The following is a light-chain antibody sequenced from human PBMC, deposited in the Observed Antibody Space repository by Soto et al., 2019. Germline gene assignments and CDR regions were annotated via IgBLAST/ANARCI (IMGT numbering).Light chain of an antibody. Sequence: QSALTKPASVSGSPGQSITISCTGANSDIGNYDFVSWYRQHPGEAPKVLIFDVSNRPSGISNRFSGSKSGNTSSLTIYGLQAEDEADYFCSSYTSTSSFYVFGTGTKVTVL. CDR2: DVS. CDR1: NSDIGNYDF. J-gene: IGLJ1*01. V-gene: IGLV2-14*03. CDR3: SSYTSTSSFYV.